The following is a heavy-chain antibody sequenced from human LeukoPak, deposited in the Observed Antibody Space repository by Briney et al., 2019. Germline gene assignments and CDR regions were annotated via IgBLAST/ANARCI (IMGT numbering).Heavy chain of an antibody. J-gene: IGHJ4*02. CDR3: ATDSSGYYIFDF. D-gene: IGHD3-22*01. V-gene: IGHV4-39*01. CDR1: GGSINRSSYY. Sequence: KTSETLSLTCTVSGGSINRSSYYWGWIRQPPGRGLEWIGSLYYSGTTYYNPSLKSRVTMSVDTSKNQLSLNLTSVTAADTAVYYCATDSSGYYIFDFWGQGAQVTVSS. CDR2: LYYSGTT.